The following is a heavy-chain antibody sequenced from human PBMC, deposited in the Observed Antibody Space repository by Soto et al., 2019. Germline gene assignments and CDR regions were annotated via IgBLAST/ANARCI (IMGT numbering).Heavy chain of an antibody. D-gene: IGHD3-22*01. CDR3: ARDRGYYYDSSGYYAY. CDR1: GYTFTGYY. V-gene: IGHV1-2*02. J-gene: IGHJ4*02. Sequence: GASVKVSCKASGYTFTGYYMNWVRQAPGQGLEWMGWINPNSGGTNYAQKFQGRVTMTRDTSISTAYMELSRLRSDDTAVYYCARDRGYYYDSSGYYAYWGQGTLVTVSS. CDR2: INPNSGGT.